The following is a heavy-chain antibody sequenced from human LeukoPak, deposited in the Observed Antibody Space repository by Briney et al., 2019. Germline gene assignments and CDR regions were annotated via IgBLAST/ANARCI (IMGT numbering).Heavy chain of an antibody. CDR2: IYYSGST. CDR1: GFTFSSYA. CDR3: ARQLSGWIDY. D-gene: IGHD6-19*01. V-gene: IGHV4-39*01. J-gene: IGHJ4*02. Sequence: PGGSLRLSCAASGFTFSSYAMSWVRQPPGKGLEWIGSIYYSGSTYYNPSLKSRVTISVDTSKNQFSLKLSSVTAADTAVYYCARQLSGWIDYWGQGTLVTVSS.